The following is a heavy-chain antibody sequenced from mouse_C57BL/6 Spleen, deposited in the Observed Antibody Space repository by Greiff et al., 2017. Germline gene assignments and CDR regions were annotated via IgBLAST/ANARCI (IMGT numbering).Heavy chain of an antibody. V-gene: IGHV14-2*01. CDR3: ARRCSYLSAFAY. D-gene: IGHD2-12*01. J-gene: IGHJ3*01. Sequence: EVKLVESGAELVKPGASVKLSCTASGYNINDYHMHWVKQRTEQGLAWIGRIDPEDGETKYAPKFQGKATITADTSSNTAYLQLSRLTSEDTAVYYCARRCSYLSAFAYWGQGTLVTVSA. CDR2: IDPEDGET. CDR1: GYNINDYH.